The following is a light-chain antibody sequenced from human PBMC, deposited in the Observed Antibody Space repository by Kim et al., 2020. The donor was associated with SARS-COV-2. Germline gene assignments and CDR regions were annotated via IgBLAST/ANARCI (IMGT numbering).Light chain of an antibody. J-gene: IGKJ5*01. CDR2: GAS. CDR1: HSVSSN. Sequence: VSPGERATLSCRASHSVSSNLAWYQQKPGQAPRLLIYGASTRATGIPARFSGSGSGTEFTLTISSLQSEDFAVYYCQQYNNWPITFGQGTRLEIK. V-gene: IGKV3-15*01. CDR3: QQYNNWPIT.